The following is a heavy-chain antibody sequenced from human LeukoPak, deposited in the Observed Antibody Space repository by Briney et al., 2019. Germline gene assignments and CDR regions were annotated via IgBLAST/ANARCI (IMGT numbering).Heavy chain of an antibody. J-gene: IGHJ4*02. CDR3: ARGGDTIFGVVIILDY. CDR2: INPNSGGT. D-gene: IGHD3-3*01. Sequence: ASVKVSCKASGYIFTGYYMHWVRQAPGQGLEWVGWINPNSGGTNYAQKFQGRVTMTRDTSISTAYMELSRLRSDDTAVYYCARGGDTIFGVVIILDYWGQGTLVTVSS. V-gene: IGHV1-2*02. CDR1: GYIFTGYY.